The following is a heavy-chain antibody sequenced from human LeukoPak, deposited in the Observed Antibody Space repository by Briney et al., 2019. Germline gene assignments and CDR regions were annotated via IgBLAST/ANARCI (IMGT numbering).Heavy chain of an antibody. CDR1: GGSISSYY. CDR2: IYYSGST. D-gene: IGHD4-23*01. J-gene: IGHJ4*02. CDR3: ARGLRWPVPYFDY. Sequence: PSETLSLTCTVSGGSISSYYWSWIRQPPGKGLERIGYIYYSGSTNYNPSLKSRVTISVDTSKNQFSLKLSSVTAADTAVYYCARGLRWPVPYFDYWGQGTLVTVSS. V-gene: IGHV4-59*01.